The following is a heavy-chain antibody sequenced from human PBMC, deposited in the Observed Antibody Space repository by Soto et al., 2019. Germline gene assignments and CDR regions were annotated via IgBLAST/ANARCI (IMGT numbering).Heavy chain of an antibody. J-gene: IGHJ6*03. Sequence: QVQLVQSGAEVKKPGSSVKVSCKASGGTFSSYTISWVRQAPGQGLEWMGRIIPILGIANYAQKFQGRVTITADKSTSTAYMELSSLRSEDTAVYYCAGGLDIVVVPAAITPYYYYMDVWGTGTTVTVSS. CDR2: IIPILGIA. CDR1: GGTFSSYT. D-gene: IGHD2-2*03. V-gene: IGHV1-69*02. CDR3: AGGLDIVVVPAAITPYYYYMDV.